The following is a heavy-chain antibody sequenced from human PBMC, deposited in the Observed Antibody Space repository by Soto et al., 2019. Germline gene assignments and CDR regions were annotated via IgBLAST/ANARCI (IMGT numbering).Heavy chain of an antibody. J-gene: IGHJ4*02. Sequence: QITLKESGPTLVKPTLTLTLTCTFSGFSLSTSGVGVGWMRPPPVTTLQWLALTYWDADKRYSPSLKSRLTITKDTSKNQVVVTITYMDPVDTATYYCAHRGEDSDFWTSGSTFDYWVQGALVTVSS. CDR3: AHRGEDSDFWTSGSTFDY. CDR1: GFSLSTSGVG. D-gene: IGHD3-3*01. V-gene: IGHV2-5*02. CDR2: TYWDADK.